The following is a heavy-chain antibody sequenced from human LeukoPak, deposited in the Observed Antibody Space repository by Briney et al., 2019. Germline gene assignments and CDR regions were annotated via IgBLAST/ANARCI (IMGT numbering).Heavy chain of an antibody. CDR1: GFTFSSYS. J-gene: IGHJ4*02. D-gene: IGHD3-10*01. CDR3: AREEDGSECDY. V-gene: IGHV3-21*01. Sequence: GGSLRLSCAASGFTFSSYSMNWVRQAPGKGLEWVSSISSSSSYIYYADSVKGRFTRYRDNAKHSLYLQMNSLRAEDTAVYYCAREEDGSECDYWGQGTLVTVSS. CDR2: ISSSSSYI.